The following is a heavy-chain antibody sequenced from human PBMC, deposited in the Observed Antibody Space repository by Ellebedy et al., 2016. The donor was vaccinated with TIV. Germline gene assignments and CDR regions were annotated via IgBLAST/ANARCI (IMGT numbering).Heavy chain of an antibody. CDR3: ARGMVPTF. CDR2: ISVYNGRT. Sequence: AASVQVSCKASGYTFTNHSITWVRQAPGHGLEWLGWISVYNGRTNYAQRFQDRVTMTTDTSTNKAYMELRSLKSADTAIYFCARGMVPTFWGQGTLVTVSS. CDR1: GYTFTNHS. V-gene: IGHV1-18*04. D-gene: IGHD4/OR15-4a*01. J-gene: IGHJ4*02.